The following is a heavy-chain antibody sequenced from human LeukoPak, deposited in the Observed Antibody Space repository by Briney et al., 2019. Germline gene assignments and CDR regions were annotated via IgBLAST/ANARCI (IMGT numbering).Heavy chain of an antibody. CDR1: GFTFSSYG. CDR2: ISYDGSNK. D-gene: IGHD3-10*01. Sequence: PGRSLRLSCAASGFTFSSYGMHWVRQAPGKGLEWVAVISYDGSNKYYADSVKGRFTISRDNSKNTLYLQMNSLRAEDTAVYYCARDRDYYGSGSPDDYWGQGTLVTVSS. J-gene: IGHJ4*02. V-gene: IGHV3-30*03. CDR3: ARDRDYYGSGSPDDY.